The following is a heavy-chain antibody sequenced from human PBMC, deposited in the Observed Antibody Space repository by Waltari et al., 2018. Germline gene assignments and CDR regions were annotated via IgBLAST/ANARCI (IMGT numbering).Heavy chain of an antibody. D-gene: IGHD6-19*01. CDR3: ARDEGDGGWNAADY. V-gene: IGHV4-39*07. CDR2: IYYSGST. Sequence: QLQLQESGPGLVKPSETLSLTCTVSGSSISSSSYYWGWIRQPPGKGLEWIGSIYYSGSTYYNPSLKSRVTISVDTSKNQFSLKLSSVTAADTAVYYCARDEGDGGWNAADYWGQGTLVTVSS. CDR1: GSSISSSSYY. J-gene: IGHJ4*02.